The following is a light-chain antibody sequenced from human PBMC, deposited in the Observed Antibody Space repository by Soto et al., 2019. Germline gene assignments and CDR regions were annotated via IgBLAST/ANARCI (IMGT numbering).Light chain of an antibody. CDR1: QSFTSS. Sequence: EIVLTQSPATLSLSPGERPPSSSRPSQSFTSSLAWYQQKPGQAPRLLIYDASNRATGIPARFSGSGSGTDFTLTISSLEPEDFAVYYCQQRSNWPPYTFGQGTKLEIK. J-gene: IGKJ2*01. V-gene: IGKV3-11*01. CDR2: DAS. CDR3: QQRSNWPPYT.